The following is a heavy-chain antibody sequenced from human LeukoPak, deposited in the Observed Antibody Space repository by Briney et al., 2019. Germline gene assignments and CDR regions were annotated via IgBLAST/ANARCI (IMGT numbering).Heavy chain of an antibody. CDR1: GVSITNFY. D-gene: IGHD3-10*01. CDR2: MYISGST. Sequence: SETLSLTCTVSGVSITNFYWNWIRQPAGKGLEWIGRMYISGSTNYNPSLKSRVTMSIDTSKNQCSLRLSSVTAADTAVYYCARWDYNSIDYWGQGTLVTVSA. J-gene: IGHJ4*02. CDR3: ARWDYNSIDY. V-gene: IGHV4-4*07.